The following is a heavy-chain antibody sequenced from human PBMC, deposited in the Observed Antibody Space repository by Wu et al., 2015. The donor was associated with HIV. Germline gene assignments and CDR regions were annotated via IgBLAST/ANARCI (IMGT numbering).Heavy chain of an antibody. V-gene: IGHV4-59*08. CDR2: IYYSGST. D-gene: IGHD2-15*01. Sequence: QVQLQESGPGLVKPSETLSLTCTVSGGSISSYYWSWIRQPPGKGLEWIGYIYYSGSTNYNPSLKSRVTISVDTSKNQFSLKLSSVTAADTAVYYCARRVAWYFDYWGQGTLVTVSS. CDR3: ARRVAWYFDY. CDR1: GGSISSYY. J-gene: IGHJ4*02.